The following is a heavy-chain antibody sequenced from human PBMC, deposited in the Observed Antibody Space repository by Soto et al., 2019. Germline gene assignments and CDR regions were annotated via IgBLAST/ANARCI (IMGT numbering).Heavy chain of an antibody. Sequence: ASVKVSCKASGYTFTSYGMSWVRQAPGQGLEWMGWISAYNGNTNYAQKLQARVTITADESTSTAYMELSSLRSEDTAVYYCARDRGPSSGYYPYWFDPWGQGTLVTVSS. CDR3: ARDRGPSSGYYPYWFDP. CDR1: GYTFTSYG. D-gene: IGHD3-22*01. V-gene: IGHV1-18*01. J-gene: IGHJ5*02. CDR2: ISAYNGNT.